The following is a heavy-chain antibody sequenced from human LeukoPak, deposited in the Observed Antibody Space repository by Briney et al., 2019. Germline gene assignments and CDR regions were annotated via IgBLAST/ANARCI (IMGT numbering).Heavy chain of an antibody. Sequence: GGSLRLSCAASGFXXXXXXXXXVXXXPGXXXXXVXXIKSKTDGGTTDYAAPVKGRLTFSRDDSKNTLYLQMNSLKTEDTAVYYCTIVNGYDRGWGQGTLVTVSS. V-gene: IGHV3-15*01. D-gene: IGHD5-12*01. CDR3: TIVNGYDRG. J-gene: IGHJ4*02. CDR1: GFXXXXXX. CDR2: IKSKTDGGTT.